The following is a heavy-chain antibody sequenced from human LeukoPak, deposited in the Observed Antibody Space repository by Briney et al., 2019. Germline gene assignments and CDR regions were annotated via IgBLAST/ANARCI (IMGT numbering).Heavy chain of an antibody. CDR1: GFTFDDYA. J-gene: IGHJ6*02. CDR2: ISGDGGST. V-gene: IGHV3-43*02. D-gene: IGHD3-10*01. CDR3: AKDRGFGELSHYYGMDV. Sequence: RPGGSLRLSCAASGFTFDDYAMHWVRQAPGKGLEWVSLISGDGGSTYYADSVKGRFTISRDNSKNSLYLQMNSLRTEDTALYYCAKDRGFGELSHYYGMDVWGQGTTVTVSS.